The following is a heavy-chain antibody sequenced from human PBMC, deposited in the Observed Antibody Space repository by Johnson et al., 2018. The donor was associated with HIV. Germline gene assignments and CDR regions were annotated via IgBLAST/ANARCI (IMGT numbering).Heavy chain of an antibody. CDR3: ASTSSGWFYAFDI. D-gene: IGHD6-19*01. Sequence: MQLVESGGGVVQPGRSLRLSCAASGFTFSSYAMHWVRQAPGKGLEWVAVISYDGSNKYYADSVKGRFTISRDNSKNTLYLQMNSLRAEDTAVYYCASTSSGWFYAFDIWGQGTMVTVSS. J-gene: IGHJ3*02. V-gene: IGHV3-30-3*01. CDR2: ISYDGSNK. CDR1: GFTFSSYA.